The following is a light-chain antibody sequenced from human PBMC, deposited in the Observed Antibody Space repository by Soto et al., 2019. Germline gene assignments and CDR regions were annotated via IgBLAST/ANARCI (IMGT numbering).Light chain of an antibody. CDR2: DAS. V-gene: IGKV1-16*01. CDR1: QGISNY. J-gene: IGKJ1*01. Sequence: DIQMTKSPSSLSASVGDNVTITCRASQGISNYLAWYQQKPGKVPNLLIYDASSLQSGVPSRFSGSGFGTEFTLTISSLQPGDFATYYCQQYSSRSTFGQVTKVDI. CDR3: QQYSSRST.